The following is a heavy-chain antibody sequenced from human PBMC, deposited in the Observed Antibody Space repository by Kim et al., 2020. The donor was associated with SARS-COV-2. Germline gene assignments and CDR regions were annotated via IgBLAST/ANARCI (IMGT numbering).Heavy chain of an antibody. Sequence: GGSLRLSCAASGFTFSSYAMSWVRQAPGKGLEWVSVIYSGGSSTYYADSVKGRFTISRDNSKNTLYLQMNSLRAEDTAVYYCAKEGYYYGSGSHDYWGQGTLVTVSS. CDR3: AKEGYYYGSGSHDY. CDR2: IYSGGSST. V-gene: IGHV3-23*03. D-gene: IGHD3-10*01. CDR1: GFTFSSYA. J-gene: IGHJ4*02.